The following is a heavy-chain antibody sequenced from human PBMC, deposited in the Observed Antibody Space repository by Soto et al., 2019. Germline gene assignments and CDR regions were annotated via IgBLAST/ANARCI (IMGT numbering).Heavy chain of an antibody. V-gene: IGHV3-66*04. CDR3: ARHLRPDAFDI. Sequence: EVHLVESGGGLVQPGGSLRLSCAASGFTVSSNYMSWVRQAPGKGLEWVSVIYSGGSTYYADSVKGRFTISRDNSKNTLYLQMNSLRAEDTAVYYCARHLRPDAFDIWGQGTMVTVSS. CDR1: GFTVSSNY. J-gene: IGHJ3*02. CDR2: IYSGGST.